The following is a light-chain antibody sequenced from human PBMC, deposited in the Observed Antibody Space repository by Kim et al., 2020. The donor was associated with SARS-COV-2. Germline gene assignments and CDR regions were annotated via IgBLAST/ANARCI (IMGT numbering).Light chain of an antibody. CDR1: QSVSRN. V-gene: IGKV3-15*01. Sequence: VSPGERATLSCRASQSVSRNLAWYQQKPGQAPRLLIYGASTRATGIPARFSGSGSGTEFTLTISSLQSEDFAVYYCQQYKNWPGTFGQGTKVDIK. CDR2: GAS. CDR3: QQYKNWPGT. J-gene: IGKJ1*01.